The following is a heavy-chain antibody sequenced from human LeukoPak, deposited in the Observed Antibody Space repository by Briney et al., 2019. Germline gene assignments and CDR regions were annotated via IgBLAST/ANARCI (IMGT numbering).Heavy chain of an antibody. D-gene: IGHD3-16*01. J-gene: IGHJ4*02. CDR3: AKDLKAVLFAYFDY. Sequence: GGSLRLSCAASGFTFSSYIMTWVRQAPGKGLEWVSGITGSGDITYYADSVKGRFTISRDNSKNTLYLQMNSLRAEDTAVYYCAKDLKAVLFAYFDYWGQGTLVTVSS. CDR1: GFTFSSYI. CDR2: ITGSGDIT. V-gene: IGHV3-23*01.